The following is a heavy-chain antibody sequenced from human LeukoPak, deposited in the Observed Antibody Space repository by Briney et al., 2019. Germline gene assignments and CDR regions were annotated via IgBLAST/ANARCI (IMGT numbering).Heavy chain of an antibody. J-gene: IGHJ4*02. CDR1: GLTFSIFG. V-gene: IGHV3-23*01. D-gene: IGHD3-10*01. CDR2: ISGSATGGIT. Sequence: GGSLRLSCAVSGLTFSIFGMSWVRQSPGKGLEWVSAISGSATGGITIYADSVKGRFTIPRDNDKNTVYLQMNNLRVEDTAVYYCANHRSAFEFWGQGTLVTVSS. CDR3: ANHRSAFEF.